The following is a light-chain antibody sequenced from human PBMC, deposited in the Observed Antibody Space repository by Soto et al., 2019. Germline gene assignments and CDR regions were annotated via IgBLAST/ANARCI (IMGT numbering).Light chain of an antibody. J-gene: IGLJ2*01. CDR2: DVN. CDR3: TSWTTSTTMI. V-gene: IGLV2-14*03. Sequence: QSALTQPASVSGSPGQSITISCTGTXSDIGAYNYVSWYQQHPGKAPKLMIYDVNIRPSGVSNRFSGSKSGNTASLTISGLQAEDEADYYCTSWTTSTTMIFGGGTKVTVL. CDR1: XSDIGAYNY.